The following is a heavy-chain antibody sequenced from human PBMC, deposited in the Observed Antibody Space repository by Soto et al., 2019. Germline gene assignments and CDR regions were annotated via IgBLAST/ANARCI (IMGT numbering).Heavy chain of an antibody. CDR3: ARNAPVYYLGSGASAKDYYYCGMDV. V-gene: IGHV4-34*01. J-gene: IGHJ6*02. D-gene: IGHD3-10*01. Sequence: WTWIRQPPGKGLEWIGEVNHSGSTKYNPSLKSRVTILRDASKNQFSLRLTSVTAADTAVYYCARNAPVYYLGSGASAKDYYYCGMDVWGRGTTVTV. CDR2: VNHSGST.